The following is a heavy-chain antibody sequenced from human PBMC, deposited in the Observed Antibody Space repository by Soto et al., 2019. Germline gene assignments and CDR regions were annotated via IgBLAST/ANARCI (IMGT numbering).Heavy chain of an antibody. CDR2: ISWNSGSI. CDR1: GFTFDDYA. J-gene: IGHJ4*02. D-gene: IGHD6-19*01. V-gene: IGHV3-9*01. CDR3: AKALSSGSTDFDY. Sequence: EVQLVESGGGLVQPGRSLRLSCAASGFTFDDYAMHWVRQAPGKGLEWVSGISWNSGSIGYADSVKGRFNISRDHAKNSLYLQMNSLRAEDTALYYCAKALSSGSTDFDYWGQGTLVTVSS.